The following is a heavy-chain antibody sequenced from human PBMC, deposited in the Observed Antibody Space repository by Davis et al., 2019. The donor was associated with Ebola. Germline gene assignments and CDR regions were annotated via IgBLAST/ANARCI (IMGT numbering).Heavy chain of an antibody. Sequence: GGSLRLSCAASGFTFSSYFMNWVRQAPGKGLEWVSSISGNSNHIYYGDSVEGRITISRDNAKNSLFLQVNSLRAEDTAVYYCARARYGAHSLDYWGQGTLVTVSS. CDR2: ISGNSNHI. D-gene: IGHD4/OR15-4a*01. CDR1: GFTFSSYF. J-gene: IGHJ4*02. CDR3: ARARYGAHSLDY. V-gene: IGHV3-21*01.